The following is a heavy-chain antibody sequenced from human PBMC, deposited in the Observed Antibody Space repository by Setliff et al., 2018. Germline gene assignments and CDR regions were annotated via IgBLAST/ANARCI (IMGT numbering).Heavy chain of an antibody. J-gene: IGHJ4*02. CDR3: ARDREYCSRTSCYIDY. CDR1: GYSFSTYT. V-gene: IGHV1-3*01. CDR2: INGGNGNT. D-gene: IGHD2-2*02. Sequence: ASVKVSCKTSGYSFSTYTMHWVRQAPGQRLEWMGWINGGNGNTKYSQKFQGRITITRDTSASTAYMEMSSLRSEDTAVYYCARDREYCSRTSCYIDYWGQGALVTVSS.